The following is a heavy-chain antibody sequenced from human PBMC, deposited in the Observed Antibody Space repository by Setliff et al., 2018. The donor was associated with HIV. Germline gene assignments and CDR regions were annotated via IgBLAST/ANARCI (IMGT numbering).Heavy chain of an antibody. CDR1: GGSISSHY. CDR2: IYYSGST. Sequence: PSETLSLTCTVSGGSISSHYWSWIRQPPGKGLEWIGYIYYSGSTNYNPFLKSRVTMSVETSKNQFSLKLSAVTAADTAVYYCARVDRVESAFDIWGQGTMVTVSS. V-gene: IGHV4-59*11. CDR3: ARVDRVESAFDI. J-gene: IGHJ3*02. D-gene: IGHD2-15*01.